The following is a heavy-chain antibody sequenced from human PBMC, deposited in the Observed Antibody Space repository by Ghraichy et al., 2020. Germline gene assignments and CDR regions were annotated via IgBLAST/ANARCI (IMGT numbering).Heavy chain of an antibody. V-gene: IGHV3-23*01. CDR2: ISGSAGST. CDR1: GFTFSNYA. Sequence: GGSLRLSCAASGFTFSNYAMTWVRQAPGKGLEWVSVISGSAGSTYYADSVKGRLTISRDNSKNMLYLQMNRLRAADTALYYWATTGADSHGSWGQGTLVTVSS. D-gene: IGHD7-27*01. J-gene: IGHJ5*02. CDR3: ATTGADSHGS.